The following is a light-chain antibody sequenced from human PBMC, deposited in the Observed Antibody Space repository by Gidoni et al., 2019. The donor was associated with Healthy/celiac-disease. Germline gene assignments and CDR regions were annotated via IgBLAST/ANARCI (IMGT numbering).Light chain of an antibody. Sequence: DIVLTQSPCTLSLSPGERATLSCRASQSVSSSYLAWYQQKPGQAPRLLIYGASSRATGIPDRFRGSGSGTDFTLTISRLEPEDFAVYYCQQYGSSPPITFGQGTRLEIK. CDR3: QQYGSSPPIT. CDR2: GAS. CDR1: QSVSSSY. V-gene: IGKV3-20*01. J-gene: IGKJ5*01.